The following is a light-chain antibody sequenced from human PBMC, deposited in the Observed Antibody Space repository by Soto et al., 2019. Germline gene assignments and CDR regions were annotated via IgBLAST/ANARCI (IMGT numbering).Light chain of an antibody. CDR1: HSVRSN. Sequence: EIVLSQSPATLSFSPGERATLSCRASHSVRSNLAWYQQKPGQAPRLLIYGASTRATGIPARFSGSGSGTTFTPPISSLKSDEFAVFYCQQHNSRSPWTFGQGTKVDIK. CDR3: QQHNSRSPWT. J-gene: IGKJ1*01. CDR2: GAS. V-gene: IGKV3-15*01.